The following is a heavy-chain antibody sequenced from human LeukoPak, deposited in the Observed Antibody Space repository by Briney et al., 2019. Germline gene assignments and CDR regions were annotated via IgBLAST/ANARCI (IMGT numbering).Heavy chain of an antibody. D-gene: IGHD3-22*01. J-gene: IGHJ4*02. CDR1: GFTFSSYS. CDR3: ARDRHLYYYDSSGYYDY. Sequence: PGGSPRLSCAASGFTFSSYSMNWVRQAPGKGLEWVSYISSSSSTIYYADSVKGRFTISRDNAKNSLYLQMNSLRAEDTAVYYCARDRHLYYYDSSGYYDYWGQGTLVTVSS. V-gene: IGHV3-48*04. CDR2: ISSSSSTI.